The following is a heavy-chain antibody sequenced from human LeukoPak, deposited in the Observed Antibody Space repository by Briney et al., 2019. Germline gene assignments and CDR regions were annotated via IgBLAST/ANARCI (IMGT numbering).Heavy chain of an antibody. CDR2: TYTSGST. CDR3: ARSTYYYDSSGYYFDY. J-gene: IGHJ4*02. CDR1: GGSISSYY. Sequence: PSETLSLTCTVSGGSISSYYWSWIRQPAGKGLEWIGRTYTSGSTNYNPSLKSRVTMSVDTSKNQFSLKLSSVTAADTAVYYCARSTYYYDSSGYYFDYWGQGTLVTVSS. V-gene: IGHV4-4*07. D-gene: IGHD3-22*01.